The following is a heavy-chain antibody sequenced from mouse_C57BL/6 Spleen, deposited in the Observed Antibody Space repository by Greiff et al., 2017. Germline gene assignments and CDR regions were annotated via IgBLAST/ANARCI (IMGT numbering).Heavy chain of an antibody. CDR3: ARYGYYDLYGYFDV. CDR2: INPSNGGT. V-gene: IGHV1-53*01. Sequence: QVQLKQPGTELVKPGASVKLSCKASGYTFTSYWMHWVKQRPGQGLEWIGNINPSNGGTNYNEKFKSKDTLTVDKSSSTAYMQLSSLTSEDSAVYYCARYGYYDLYGYFDVWGTGTTVTVSS. J-gene: IGHJ1*03. D-gene: IGHD2-3*01. CDR1: GYTFTSYW.